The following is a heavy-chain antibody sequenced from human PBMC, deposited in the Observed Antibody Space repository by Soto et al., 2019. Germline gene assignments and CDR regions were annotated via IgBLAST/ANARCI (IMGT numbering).Heavy chain of an antibody. Sequence: ASVKVSCKASGYTLTELSMHWVRQAPGKGLEWMGGFDPEDGETIYAQKIQGRVTMTEDTSTDTAYMELSSLRSEDTAVYYCAKDGYTYGQPDYWGQGTLVTVSS. CDR3: AKDGYTYGQPDY. CDR1: GYTLTELS. V-gene: IGHV1-24*01. J-gene: IGHJ4*02. D-gene: IGHD5-18*01. CDR2: FDPEDGET.